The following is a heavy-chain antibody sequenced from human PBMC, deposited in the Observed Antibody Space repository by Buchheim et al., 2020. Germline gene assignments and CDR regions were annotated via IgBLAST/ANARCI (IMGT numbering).Heavy chain of an antibody. CDR1: GFTFSSYW. CDR3: ARLPRYYYDSSGYYSPDYYYYGMDV. D-gene: IGHD3-22*01. V-gene: IGHV3-74*01. CDR2: INSDGSST. J-gene: IGHJ6*02. Sequence: EVQLVESGGGLVQPGGSLRLSCAASGFTFSSYWMHWVRQAPGKGLVWVSRINSDGSSTSYADSVKGRFTISRDNAKHTLYLQMNSLRAEDTAVYYCARLPRYYYDSSGYYSPDYYYYGMDVWGQGTT.